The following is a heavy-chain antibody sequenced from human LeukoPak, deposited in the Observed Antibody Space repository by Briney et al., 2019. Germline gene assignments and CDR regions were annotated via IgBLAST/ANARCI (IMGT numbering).Heavy chain of an antibody. D-gene: IGHD2-2*01. V-gene: IGHV1-69*05. CDR2: IIPIPGTA. Sequence: ASVTVSFKASGGTFISHAIAWVRQAPGQGPEWMGGIIPIPGTANYAQKFQGRVTITTDESTSTAYRELSSLTSDDTAVYYCARGLQYQLLKTLGYYYMDVWGEGTTVTVSS. CDR1: GGTFISHA. CDR3: ARGLQYQLLKTLGYYYMDV. J-gene: IGHJ6*03.